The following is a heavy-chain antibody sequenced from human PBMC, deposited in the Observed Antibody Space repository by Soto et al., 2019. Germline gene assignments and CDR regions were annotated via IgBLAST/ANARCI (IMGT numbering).Heavy chain of an antibody. D-gene: IGHD3-10*01. V-gene: IGHV1-3*01. CDR3: AGVPEDFYYGSGSLWCDP. CDR1: GYTFTSYA. CDR2: INAGNGNT. J-gene: IGHJ5*02. Sequence: QVQLVQSGAEVKKPGASVKVSCKASGYTFTSYAMHWVRQAPGQRLEWMGWINAGNGNTKYSQKFQGRVTITRDTSASTAYMELSSLRSEDTAVYCCAGVPEDFYYGSGSLWCDPWGQGTLVTVSS.